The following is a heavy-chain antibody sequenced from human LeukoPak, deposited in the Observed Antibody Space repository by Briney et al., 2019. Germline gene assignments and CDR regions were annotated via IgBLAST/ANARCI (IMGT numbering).Heavy chain of an antibody. CDR2: ISSSGNT. D-gene: IGHD3-3*01. CDR3: ARLGAGPTYYDFWSGYSSFYFDY. J-gene: IGHJ4*02. Sequence: LRLSCAASGFTVSNNYMSWVRRPPGKGLEWIGGISSSGNTYYNPSLKSRITISIDTSKNHFSLKLSSVTAADTAVYYCARLGAGPTYYDFWSGYSSFYFDYWGQGTLVTVSS. CDR1: GFTVSNNY. V-gene: IGHV4-59*04.